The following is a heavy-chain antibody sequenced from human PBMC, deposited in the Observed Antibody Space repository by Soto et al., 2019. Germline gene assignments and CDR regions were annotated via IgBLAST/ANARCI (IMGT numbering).Heavy chain of an antibody. CDR2: IYWDDDH. D-gene: IGHD2-21*02. V-gene: IGHV2-5*02. Sequence: QITLTESGPTLVKPTQTLTLTCTFSGFSLRKTGVGVGWIRQPPGKALEWLSLIYWDDDHRYTPSLKNRLTTTXDXXKNQVVLTMTNMDAVDTAAYYCAHRRRTCRNTHCYFSAFDIWGQGITVTVSS. CDR3: AHRRRTCRNTHCYFSAFDI. J-gene: IGHJ3*02. CDR1: GFSLRKTGVG.